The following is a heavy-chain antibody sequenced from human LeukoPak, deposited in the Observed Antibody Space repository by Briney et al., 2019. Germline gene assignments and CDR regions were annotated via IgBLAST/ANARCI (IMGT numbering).Heavy chain of an antibody. Sequence: GGSLRLSCAASGFTFSSYAMHWVRQAPGKGLEWVAVISYDGSNKYYADSVKGRFTISRDNSKNTLYLQMNSLRAEDTAVYYCARRPYSSGWYGPLYFGYWGQGTLVTVSS. D-gene: IGHD6-19*01. V-gene: IGHV3-30-3*01. CDR3: ARRPYSSGWYGPLYFGY. J-gene: IGHJ4*02. CDR1: GFTFSSYA. CDR2: ISYDGSNK.